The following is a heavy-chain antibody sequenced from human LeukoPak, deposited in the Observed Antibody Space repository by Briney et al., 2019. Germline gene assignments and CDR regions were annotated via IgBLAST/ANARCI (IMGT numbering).Heavy chain of an antibody. D-gene: IGHD5-24*01. CDR2: IKQDGSEK. J-gene: IGHJ3*02. Sequence: PGGSLRLSCAASGFTFSSYWMSWVRQAPGQGLEWVANIKQDGSEKYYVDSVKGRFTISRDNAKNSLYLQMNSLRAEDTAVYYWARAQEIPNDAFDIWGQGTMVTVSS. V-gene: IGHV3-7*01. CDR3: ARAQEIPNDAFDI. CDR1: GFTFSSYW.